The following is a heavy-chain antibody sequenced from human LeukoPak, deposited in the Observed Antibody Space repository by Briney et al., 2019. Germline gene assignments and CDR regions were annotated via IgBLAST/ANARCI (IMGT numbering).Heavy chain of an antibody. D-gene: IGHD1-14*01. CDR2: MYHDGRT. Sequence: SETLSLTCTVSGGSINSRTYYWGWIRQPPGKGREWIASMYHDGRTSYNPSLESRVTISIDTSTNQFSLKLSSVTAADTAVYYCASDHKSITMRKGQYCDYWGQGVLVTVSS. J-gene: IGHJ4*02. V-gene: IGHV4-39*01. CDR1: GGSINSRTYY. CDR3: ASDHKSITMRKGQYCDY.